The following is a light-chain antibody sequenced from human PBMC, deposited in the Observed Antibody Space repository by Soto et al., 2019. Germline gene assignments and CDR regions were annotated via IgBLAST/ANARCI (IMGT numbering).Light chain of an antibody. Sequence: DIVMTQSPLYLPVTPGEPASISCRSSQSLLYTNGHYYLDWYLQKPGQSPQLLIYLGSNRAPGVPDRFSGSGAGTDFTVESSRVEDENGVVYFSMLPLLAWTFDRGTKVDIK. V-gene: IGKV2-28*01. CDR3: MLPLLAWT. CDR1: QSLLYTNGHYY. J-gene: IGKJ1*01. CDR2: LGS.